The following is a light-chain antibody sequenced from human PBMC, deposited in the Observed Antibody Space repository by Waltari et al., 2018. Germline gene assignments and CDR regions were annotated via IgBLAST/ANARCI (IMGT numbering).Light chain of an antibody. CDR3: QKYNSAPRT. CDR2: AAS. CDR1: QGISNY. V-gene: IGKV1-27*01. J-gene: IGKJ3*01. Sequence: DIQMTQSPSSMSASVGDRGTITCRASQGISNYLAWYQQKPGKVPKLLFYAASTLQSGVPTRFSGSGSGTDFTLTISSLRPEDVATYYCQKYNSAPRTFGPGTKVDIK.